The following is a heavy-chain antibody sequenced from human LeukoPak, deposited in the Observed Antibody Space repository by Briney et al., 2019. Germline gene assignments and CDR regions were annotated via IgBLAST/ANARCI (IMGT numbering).Heavy chain of an antibody. D-gene: IGHD1-26*01. V-gene: IGHV3-7*01. CDR2: IKQDGSQK. CDR1: GFTSSRYW. CDR3: ATTTPNYFYYMDV. J-gene: IGHJ6*03. Sequence: GGSLRLSCVASGFTSSRYWMTWFRLAPGKGLEWVANIKQDGSQKNYVDSVKGRFTISRDNAKNSLYLQMNSLRAEDTAVYYCATTTPNYFYYMDVWGKGTTVTVSS.